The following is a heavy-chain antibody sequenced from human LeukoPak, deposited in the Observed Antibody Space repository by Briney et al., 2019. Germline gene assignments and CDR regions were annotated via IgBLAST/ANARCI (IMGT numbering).Heavy chain of an antibody. CDR3: ARGMAAAYDYNWFDG. Sequence: KASETLSLTCTVSGGSISNYYWNWIRQPPGKGLEWIGCIYYSGSTAYNPSLKSRLTISLDTSKNQFSLKLSSMTAADTAVYFCARGMAAAYDYNWFDGWGQGTLVTVSS. V-gene: IGHV4-59*12. J-gene: IGHJ5*02. D-gene: IGHD5-12*01. CDR2: IYYSGST. CDR1: GGSISNYY.